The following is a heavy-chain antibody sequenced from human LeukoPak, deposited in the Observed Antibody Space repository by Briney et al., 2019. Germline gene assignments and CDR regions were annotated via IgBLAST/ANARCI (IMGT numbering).Heavy chain of an antibody. CDR1: GYWFNYF. Sequence: GASVKVSCKASGYWFNYFMEWVRQAPGQGLEWMGWINPTSGATNYAQKFQGRVILTRDTSISTAYMELNSLRSDDTAVYYCARDWVDKAFHIWGEGTMVTVSS. CDR2: INPTSGAT. D-gene: IGHD3-16*01. J-gene: IGHJ3*02. CDR3: ARDWVDKAFHI. V-gene: IGHV1-2*02.